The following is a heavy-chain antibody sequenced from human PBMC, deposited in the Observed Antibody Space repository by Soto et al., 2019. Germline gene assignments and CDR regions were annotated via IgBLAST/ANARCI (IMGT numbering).Heavy chain of an antibody. CDR2: IYYSGST. J-gene: IGHJ6*02. CDR3: ARQGRDFWSGYYYYGMDV. V-gene: IGHV4-39*01. CDR1: GCSISSSSYY. Sequence: PSETLSLTCTFSGCSISSSSYYWGWIRQPPGKGLEWIGSIYYSGSTYYNPSLKSRVTISVDTSKNQFSLKLSSVTAADTAVYYCARQGRDFWSGYYYYGMDVWGQGTTVTVSS. D-gene: IGHD3-3*01.